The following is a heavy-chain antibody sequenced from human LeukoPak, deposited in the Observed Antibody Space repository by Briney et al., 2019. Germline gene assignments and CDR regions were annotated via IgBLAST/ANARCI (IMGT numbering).Heavy chain of an antibody. CDR3: ATQWSVGGPTWNYMDV. D-gene: IGHD2-15*01. Sequence: GGSLRLSCAASGVTFSNYAMTWVRQAPGKGLEWVSAISGGGDTTHYADSVKGRFTISRDNSKNMLYLQMDSLRAEDTAVYYCATQWSVGGPTWNYMDVWGKGTTVTVSS. J-gene: IGHJ6*03. CDR1: GVTFSNYA. V-gene: IGHV3-23*01. CDR2: ISGGGDTT.